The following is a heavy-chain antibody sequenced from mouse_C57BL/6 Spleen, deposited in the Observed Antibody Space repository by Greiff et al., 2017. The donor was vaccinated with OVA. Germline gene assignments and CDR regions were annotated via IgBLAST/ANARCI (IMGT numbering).Heavy chain of an antibody. J-gene: IGHJ1*03. CDR1: GYTFTDYY. D-gene: IGHD1-1*01. CDR3: ARWAYYGSSYRYFDV. CDR2: IYPGSGNT. V-gene: IGHV1-76*01. Sequence: VQLQQSGAELVRPGASVKLSCKASGYTFTDYYINWVKQRPGQGLEWIARIYPGSGNTYYNEKFKGKATLTAEKSSSTAYMQLSSLTSEDSAVYFCARWAYYGSSYRYFDVWGTGTTVTVSS.